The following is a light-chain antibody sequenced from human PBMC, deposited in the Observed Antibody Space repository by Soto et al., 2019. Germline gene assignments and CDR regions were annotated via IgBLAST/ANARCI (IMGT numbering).Light chain of an antibody. CDR3: QQRSNWPPIT. Sequence: ELVLTQAPATRSLSQGERAPLSCRASQSVSSYLAWYQQKPGQAPRLLIYDASNRATGIPARFSGSGSGTDFTLTISSLEPEDFAVYYCQQRSNWPPITFGQGTQLEN. V-gene: IGKV3-11*01. CDR2: DAS. J-gene: IGKJ5*01. CDR1: QSVSSY.